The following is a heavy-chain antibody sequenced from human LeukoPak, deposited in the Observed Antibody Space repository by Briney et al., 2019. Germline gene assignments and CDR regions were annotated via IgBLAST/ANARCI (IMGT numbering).Heavy chain of an antibody. V-gene: IGHV4-59*01. J-gene: IGHJ2*01. CDR2: IYYSGST. D-gene: IGHD3-16*02. Sequence: SETLSLTCTVSGGSISSYYWSWIRRPPGKGLEWIGYIYYSGSTNYNPFLKSRVTISVDTSKNQFSLKLTSVTAADTAVYYCARAGRLWGSYRPNWYFGLWGRGTLLTVSS. CDR3: ARAGRLWGSYRPNWYFGL. CDR1: GGSISSYY.